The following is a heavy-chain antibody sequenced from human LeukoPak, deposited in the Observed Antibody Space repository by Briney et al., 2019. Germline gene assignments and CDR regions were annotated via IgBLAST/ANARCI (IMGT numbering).Heavy chain of an antibody. J-gene: IGHJ4*02. V-gene: IGHV3-23*01. Sequence: GGSLRLSCATSGFPFETNAMSWVRQAPGKGLEWVATIGNTETFYADSVTGRFTISRDNSKNTVNLQMNRLGVEDTAIYYCAKDWIQFNRVFDCFDSWGQGTLVTVSS. CDR2: IGNTET. D-gene: IGHD5-18*01. CDR1: GFPFETNA. CDR3: AKDWIQFNRVFDCFDS.